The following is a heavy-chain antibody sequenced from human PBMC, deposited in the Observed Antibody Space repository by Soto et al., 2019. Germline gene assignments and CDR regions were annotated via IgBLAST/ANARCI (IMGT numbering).Heavy chain of an antibody. V-gene: IGHV3-7*01. J-gene: IGHJ3*01. CDR3: ARDSGRTYDEYGSDYAYDAFDG. D-gene: IGHD2-21*01. CDR1: GFTFTNYW. Sequence: PGGSLRLSCVASGFTFTNYWMTWVRQAPGKGLEWVANIKQDGSQTYYVDSMKGRFTISRDNAKNSLYLQMSSLRDEDTAVYYCARDSGRTYDEYGSDYAYDAFDGWGQGTMVTVSS. CDR2: IKQDGSQT.